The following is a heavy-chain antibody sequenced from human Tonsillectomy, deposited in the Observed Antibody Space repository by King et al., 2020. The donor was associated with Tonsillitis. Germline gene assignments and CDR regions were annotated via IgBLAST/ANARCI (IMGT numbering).Heavy chain of an antibody. V-gene: IGHV4-34*12. CDR2: IMHSGST. Sequence: VQLQQWGAGLLKPSETLSLTCAVYVGSFIVYYWSWIRQPPGKGLEWVGVIMHSGSTNYTPSFKSRVTISVDTSKNQFSLKLSSVTAADTAVYYCARYFGSYELDPWGQGTLVTVSS. CDR1: VGSFIVYY. CDR3: ARYFGSYELDP. D-gene: IGHD2-21*01. J-gene: IGHJ5*02.